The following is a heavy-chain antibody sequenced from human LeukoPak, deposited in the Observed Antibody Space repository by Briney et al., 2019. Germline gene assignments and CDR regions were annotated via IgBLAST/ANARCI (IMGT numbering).Heavy chain of an antibody. CDR1: GSAFSSYW. CDR2: TNSDGSTT. Sequence: QTGGSLRLSCAASGSAFSSYWMHWVRQPPGKGLVWVSRTNSDGSTTSYADSVKGRFTISRDNAKNTLYLQMNSLRAEDTAVYYCAGERSTVDPFDYWGQGTLVTVSS. CDR3: AGERSTVDPFDY. D-gene: IGHD4-23*01. V-gene: IGHV3-74*01. J-gene: IGHJ4*02.